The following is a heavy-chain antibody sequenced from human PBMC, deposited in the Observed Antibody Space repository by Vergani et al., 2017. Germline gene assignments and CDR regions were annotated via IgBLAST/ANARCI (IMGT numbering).Heavy chain of an antibody. V-gene: IGHV4-39*01. CDR3: ASNRNSYSYGYFFDY. CDR1: GGSISSSSYY. CDR2: IYYSGST. J-gene: IGHJ4*02. Sequence: QVQLQESGPGLVKPSETLSLTCTVSGGSISSSSYYWGWIRQPPGKGLEWIGSIYYSGSTYYNPSLKSRVTISVDTSKNQFSLKLSSVTAADTAVYYCASNRNSYSYGYFFDYWGQGTLVTVSS. D-gene: IGHD5-18*01.